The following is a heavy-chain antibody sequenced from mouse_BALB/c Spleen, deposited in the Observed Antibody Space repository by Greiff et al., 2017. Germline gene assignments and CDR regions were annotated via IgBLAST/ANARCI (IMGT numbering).Heavy chain of an antibody. CDR1: GDSITSGY. Sequence: EVQVVESGPSLVKPSQTLSLTCSVTGDSITSGYWNWIRKFPGNKLEYMGYISYSGSTYYNPSLKSRISITRDTSKNQYYLQLNSVTTEDIATYYCARFYDGYYAWFAYWGQGTLVTVSA. J-gene: IGHJ3*01. CDR2: ISYSGST. V-gene: IGHV3-8*02. CDR3: ARFYDGYYAWFAY. D-gene: IGHD2-3*01.